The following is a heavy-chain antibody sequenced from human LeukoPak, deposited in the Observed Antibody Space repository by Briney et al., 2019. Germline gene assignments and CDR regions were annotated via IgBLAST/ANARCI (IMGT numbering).Heavy chain of an antibody. CDR2: INPSGGST. J-gene: IGHJ4*02. Sequence: ASVKVSCKASGYTFTSYYMHWVRQAPGQGLEWMGIINPSGGSTSYAQKCQGRVTMTRDTSTSTAYMELSSLRSEDTAVYYCARVRGTLGFDYWGQGTLVAVSS. CDR1: GYTFTSYY. CDR3: ARVRGTLGFDY. V-gene: IGHV1-46*01. D-gene: IGHD2/OR15-2a*01.